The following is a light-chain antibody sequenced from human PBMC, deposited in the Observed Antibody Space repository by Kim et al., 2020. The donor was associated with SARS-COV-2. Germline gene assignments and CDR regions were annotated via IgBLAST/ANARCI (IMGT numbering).Light chain of an antibody. V-gene: IGLV2-14*03. CDR2: DVS. J-gene: IGLJ3*02. CDR3: SSYTSSSTWV. CDR1: SSDVCGYNY. Sequence: GQSITISCTGTSSDVCGYNYVSWYQQHPGKAPNLMIYDVSNRPSGVSNRFSGSKSGNTASLTISGLQAEDEADYYCSSYTSSSTWVFGGGTQLTVL.